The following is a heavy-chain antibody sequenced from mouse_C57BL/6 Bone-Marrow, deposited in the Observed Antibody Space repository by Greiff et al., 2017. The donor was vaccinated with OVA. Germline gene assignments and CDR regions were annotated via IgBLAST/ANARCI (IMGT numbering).Heavy chain of an antibody. CDR1: GYTFTEYT. CDR2: FYPGSGSI. V-gene: IGHV1-62-2*01. CDR3: ARHEERHALAY. Sequence: VQLQQSGAELVKPGASVKLSCKASGYTFTEYTIHWVKQRSGQGLEWLGGFYPGSGSIKYNAKFKDKGTLTADKSSSTDYMELSRLTSDKSAVDFCARHEERHALAYWGQGTLVTVSA. J-gene: IGHJ3*01.